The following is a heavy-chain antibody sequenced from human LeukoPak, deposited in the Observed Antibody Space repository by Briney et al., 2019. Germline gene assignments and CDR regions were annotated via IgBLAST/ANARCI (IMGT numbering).Heavy chain of an antibody. V-gene: IGHV4-59*01. J-gene: IGHJ3*02. CDR1: GGSISSYY. CDR3: ARDPRWEVHGAFDI. Sequence: PSETLSLTCTVSGGSISSYYWSWIRQPPGKGLEWIGYIYYSGSTNYNPSLKSRVTISVDTSKNQFSLKLSSVTAADTAVYYCARDPRWEVHGAFDIWDQGTMVTVSS. D-gene: IGHD1-26*01. CDR2: IYYSGST.